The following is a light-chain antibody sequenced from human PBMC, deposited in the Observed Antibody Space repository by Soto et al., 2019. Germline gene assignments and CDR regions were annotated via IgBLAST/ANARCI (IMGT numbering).Light chain of an antibody. Sequence: QSALSPPASVAGAPGQRITISCTGRSSNIGANYDVHWYRQVPGTVPKLLMSGDNNRPSGVADRFSGSKSGTSASLAITRLQAEDEADYYCQSYDSSLNRVFGTGTKVTVL. CDR1: SSNIGANYD. J-gene: IGLJ1*01. CDR2: GDN. CDR3: QSYDSSLNRV. V-gene: IGLV1-40*01.